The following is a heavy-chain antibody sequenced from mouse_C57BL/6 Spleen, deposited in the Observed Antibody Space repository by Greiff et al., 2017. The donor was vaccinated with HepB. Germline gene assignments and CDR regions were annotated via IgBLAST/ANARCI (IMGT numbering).Heavy chain of an antibody. CDR1: GYTFTSYW. CDR2: IYPGSGST. CDR3: ARRGITDWYFDV. J-gene: IGHJ1*03. Sequence: QVQLQQSGAELVKPGASVQLSCKASGYTFTSYWIPWVKQRPGQGLEWIGDIYPGSGSTNYNAKFKSKATLTVDTSSSTAYMQLSSLTSEDSAVYYCARRGITDWYFDVGGTGTTGTVSA. V-gene: IGHV1-55*01. D-gene: IGHD1-3*01.